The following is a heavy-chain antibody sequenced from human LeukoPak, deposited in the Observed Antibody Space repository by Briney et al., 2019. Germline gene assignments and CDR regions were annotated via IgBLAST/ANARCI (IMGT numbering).Heavy chain of an antibody. Sequence: PSEPLSLTCTVSSGSMSSYYWSWIRQPPGKRLELIGYIYYKGSTSYNPSLKSRVTISVDTSKNQFSLKLSSVTAADTAVYYCARASYDSSAYFSGGFYYYYMDVWGEGTTVTVSS. CDR1: SGSMSSYY. D-gene: IGHD3-22*01. V-gene: IGHV4-59*01. CDR2: IYYKGST. J-gene: IGHJ6*03. CDR3: ARASYDSSAYFSGGFYYYYMDV.